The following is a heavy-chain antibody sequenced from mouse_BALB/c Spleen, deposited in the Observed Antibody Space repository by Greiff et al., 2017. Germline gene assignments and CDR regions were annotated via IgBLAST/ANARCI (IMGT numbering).Heavy chain of an antibody. CDR3: ARWDYGSRRDS. V-gene: IGHV14-3*02. D-gene: IGHD1-1*01. J-gene: IGHJ2*01. CDR2: IDPANGNT. Sequence: EVQLQQSGAELVKPGASVKLSCTASGFNIKDTYMHWVKQRPEQGLEWIGRIDPANGNTKYDPKFQGKATITADTSSNTAYLQLSSLTSEDTAVYYCARWDYGSRRDSWGQGTTLTVSS. CDR1: GFNIKDTY.